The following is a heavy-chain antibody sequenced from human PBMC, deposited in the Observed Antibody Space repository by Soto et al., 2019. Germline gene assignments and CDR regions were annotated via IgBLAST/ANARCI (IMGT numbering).Heavy chain of an antibody. Sequence: PSETLSLTCTVSGGSVSSGSYYWSWIRQPPGKGLEWIGYIYYSGSTNYNPSLKSRVTISVDTSKNQFSLKLSSVTAADTAVYYCARGYSYGNDHDYWGQGTLVTVSS. J-gene: IGHJ4*02. CDR1: GGSVSSGSYY. CDR3: ARGYSYGNDHDY. V-gene: IGHV4-61*01. D-gene: IGHD5-18*01. CDR2: IYYSGST.